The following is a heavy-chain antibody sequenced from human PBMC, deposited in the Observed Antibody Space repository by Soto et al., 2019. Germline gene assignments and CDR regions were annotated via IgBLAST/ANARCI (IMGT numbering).Heavy chain of an antibody. J-gene: IGHJ4*02. V-gene: IGHV1-18*01. Sequence: QVQLVQSGAEVKKPGASVKVSCKASGYTFTSYGISWVRQAPGQGLEWMGWISAYNGNTNYAKKLQGRVTMTTGQSTSTAYMELRSRRSDDTAVYYCARSECSGGSCYAYYFDYWGQGTLVTVSS. CDR2: ISAYNGNT. CDR3: ARSECSGGSCYAYYFDY. CDR1: GYTFTSYG. D-gene: IGHD2-15*01.